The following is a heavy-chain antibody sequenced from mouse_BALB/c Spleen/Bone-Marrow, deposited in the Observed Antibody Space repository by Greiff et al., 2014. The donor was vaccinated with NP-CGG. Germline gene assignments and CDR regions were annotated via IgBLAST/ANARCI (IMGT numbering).Heavy chain of an antibody. D-gene: IGHD1-1*01. CDR1: GYTFTNYW. J-gene: IGHJ4*01. V-gene: IGHV1-63*02. CDR3: ARGYGSSSYGTDY. Sequence: QVQLQQSGAELVRPGTSVKMSCKAAGYTFTNYWIGWVKLRPGHGLEWIGDIYPGGGYTNYNEKFKGKATLTADTSSSTAYMQLSSLTSEDSAIYYCARGYGSSSYGTDYWGQGTSVTVSS. CDR2: IYPGGGYT.